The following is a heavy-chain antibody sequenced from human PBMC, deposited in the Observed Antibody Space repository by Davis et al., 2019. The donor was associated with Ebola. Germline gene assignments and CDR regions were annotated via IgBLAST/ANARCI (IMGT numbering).Heavy chain of an antibody. CDR2: LGTSADT. Sequence: GESLKISCAASGFIFRSYVMSWVRQAPGKGLEWVSTLGTSADTYCADSVKGRFTISRDNSKNTLYLQMNGLRVEDTAIYYCAKDTSNIWFDIWGQGTMVTVSS. J-gene: IGHJ3*02. CDR3: AKDTSNIWFDI. CDR1: GFIFRSYV. D-gene: IGHD1-26*01. V-gene: IGHV3-23*01.